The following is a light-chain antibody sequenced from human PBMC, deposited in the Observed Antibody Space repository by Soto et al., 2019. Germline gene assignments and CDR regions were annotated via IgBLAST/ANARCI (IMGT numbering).Light chain of an antibody. CDR1: QSVSSN. CDR2: GAS. V-gene: IGKV3-15*01. J-gene: IGKJ1*01. CDR3: QQYNNWPPT. Sequence: EIVMTQSAATLSGSPGERATLSCRASQSVSSNLTWYQQKPGQAPRLLIYGASTRATGIPARFSGSGSGTEFNLTISSLQSEDFAVYYCQQYNNWPPTFGQGTKVDIK.